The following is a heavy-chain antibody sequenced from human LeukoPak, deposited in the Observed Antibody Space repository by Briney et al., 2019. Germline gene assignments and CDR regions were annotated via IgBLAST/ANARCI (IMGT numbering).Heavy chain of an antibody. CDR1: GGSISSSSYY. CDR2: IYYSGST. V-gene: IGHV4-39*01. Sequence: KSSETLSLTCTVSGGSISSSSYYWGWIRQPPGKGLEWIGSIYYSGSTYYNPSLKSRVTISVDTSKNQFSLKLSSVTAADTAVYYCARLVRTYYDILTGYYKGYIYYFDYWGQGTLVTVSS. CDR3: ARLVRTYYDILTGYYKGYIYYFDY. D-gene: IGHD3-9*01. J-gene: IGHJ4*02.